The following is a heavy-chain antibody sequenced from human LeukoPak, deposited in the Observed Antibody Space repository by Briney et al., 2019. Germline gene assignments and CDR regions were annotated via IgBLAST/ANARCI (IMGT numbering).Heavy chain of an antibody. V-gene: IGHV1-46*01. J-gene: IGHJ4*02. CDR1: GYTFTGYF. CDR3: VRGDDQDFDY. CDR2: IHPTGDYT. D-gene: IGHD3-3*01. Sequence: ASVKVSCKASGYTFTGYFMHWVRQAPGHRLEWMGLIHPTGDYTTYAQDLQGRVTMTRDPSTSTVYMELSSLNSADTAVYHCVRGDDQDFDYWGQGTPVTVSS.